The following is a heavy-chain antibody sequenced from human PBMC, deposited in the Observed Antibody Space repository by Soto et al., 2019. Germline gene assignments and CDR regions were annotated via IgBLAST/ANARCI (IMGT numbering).Heavy chain of an antibody. Sequence: QVQLVQSGAEVKKPGASMKVSCKASGYTFSSYDINWVRQATGQGLEWMGWMSPNNGDTGYAQNFKGRVTMTRNTAISTAYMELTSLRSEDTAVYYCARAPQGISGEHFDYWGQGTLVTVSS. CDR2: MSPNNGDT. V-gene: IGHV1-8*01. J-gene: IGHJ4*02. CDR1: GYTFSSYD. D-gene: IGHD3-10*01. CDR3: ARAPQGISGEHFDY.